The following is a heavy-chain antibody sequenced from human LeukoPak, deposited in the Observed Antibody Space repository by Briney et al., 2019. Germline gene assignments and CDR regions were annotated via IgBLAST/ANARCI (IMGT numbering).Heavy chain of an antibody. CDR1: GFTFSSYS. V-gene: IGHV3-48*01. J-gene: IGHJ3*02. Sequence: PGGSLRLSCAAPGFTFSSYSMNWVRQAPGKGLEWVSYISSSSSTIYYADSVKGRFTISRDNGKNSLYLQMNSLRAEDTAVYYCASQVGDASDIWGQGTMVTVSS. D-gene: IGHD1-26*01. CDR3: ASQVGDASDI. CDR2: ISSSSSTI.